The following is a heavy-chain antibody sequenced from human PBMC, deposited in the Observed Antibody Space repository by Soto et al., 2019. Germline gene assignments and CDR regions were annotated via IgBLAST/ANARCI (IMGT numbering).Heavy chain of an antibody. D-gene: IGHD3-16*01. Sequence: QVQLVQSGAEEKKPGASVKVSCKASGYTFSNYAIHWVRQAPGQRLEWMGWINPGNGDTRYSQKFQGRVTITKDTSASTAYMEVSSLRFEDTAVYYCARGESAAEGGSFDPWGQGTLVTVSS. J-gene: IGHJ5*02. V-gene: IGHV1-3*05. CDR2: INPGNGDT. CDR1: GYTFSNYA. CDR3: ARGESAAEGGSFDP.